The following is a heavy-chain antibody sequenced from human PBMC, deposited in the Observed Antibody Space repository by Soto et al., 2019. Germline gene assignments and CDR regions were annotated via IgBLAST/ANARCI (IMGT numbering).Heavy chain of an antibody. V-gene: IGHV4-4*07. Sequence: SETLSLTCTVSGGSISSYYWSWIRQPAGKGLEWIGRIYTSGSTNYNPSLKRRVTMSVDTSKNQFSLKLSSVTAADTAVYYCARGDRITGTPYYYGMDVWGQGTTVTVSS. CDR1: GGSISSYY. D-gene: IGHD1-7*01. CDR3: ARGDRITGTPYYYGMDV. J-gene: IGHJ6*02. CDR2: IYTSGST.